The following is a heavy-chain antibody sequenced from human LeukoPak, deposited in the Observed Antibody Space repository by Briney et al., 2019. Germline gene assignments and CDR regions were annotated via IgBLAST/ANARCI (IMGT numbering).Heavy chain of an antibody. Sequence: GASVKVSCKASGYTFTGYYMHWVRQAPGQGFEWMGWINPNSGGTNYAQKFQGRVTMTRDTSISTAYMELSRLRSDDTAVYYCARDPEGYSYGYGYWGQGTLVTVSS. J-gene: IGHJ4*02. CDR2: INPNSGGT. V-gene: IGHV1-2*02. CDR3: ARDPEGYSYGYGY. CDR1: GYTFTGYY. D-gene: IGHD5-18*01.